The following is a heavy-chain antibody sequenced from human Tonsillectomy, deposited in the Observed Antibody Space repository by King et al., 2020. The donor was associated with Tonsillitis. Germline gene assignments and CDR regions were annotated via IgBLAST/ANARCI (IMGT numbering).Heavy chain of an antibody. Sequence: VQLVESGGGLVQPGGSLRLSCAASGFTFSSYAMNWVRQAPGKGLEWVSTISGSGGSTYYADSVKGRFTISRDNSKNTLYLQMNSLRAEDTAIYYCAKDGEYCNGGTCYLKFDYWGQGTLVTVSS. CDR2: ISGSGGST. CDR3: AKDGEYCNGGTCYLKFDY. J-gene: IGHJ4*02. V-gene: IGHV3-23*04. D-gene: IGHD2-15*01. CDR1: GFTFSSYA.